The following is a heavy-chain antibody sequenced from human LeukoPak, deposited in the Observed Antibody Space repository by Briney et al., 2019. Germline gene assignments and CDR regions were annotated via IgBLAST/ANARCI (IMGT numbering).Heavy chain of an antibody. CDR3: AELGITMIGGV. J-gene: IGHJ6*04. D-gene: IGHD3-10*02. CDR2: ISSRGPTI. V-gene: IGHV3-48*03. CDR1: GFTFSRYE. Sequence: GGSLRLSCAASGFTFSRYEMNWVRQAPGKGLEWISYISSRGPTIKYADSVKGRFTISRDNAKNSLYLQMNSLRAEDTAVYYCAELGITMIGGVWGKGTTVTISS.